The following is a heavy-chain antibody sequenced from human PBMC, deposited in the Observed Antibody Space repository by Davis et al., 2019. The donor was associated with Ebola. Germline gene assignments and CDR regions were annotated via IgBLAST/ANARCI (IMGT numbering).Heavy chain of an antibody. V-gene: IGHV3-7*03. CDR2: IKQDGSEK. CDR3: ARTPFGEWLFGDYYFDY. CDR1: GFTFSSYW. J-gene: IGHJ4*02. D-gene: IGHD3-3*02. Sequence: GGSLRLSCAASGFTFSSYWMSWVRQAPGKGLEWVANIKQDGSEKYYVDSVKGRFTISRENAKNSLYLQMNSLRAEDTAVYYCARTPFGEWLFGDYYFDYWGQGTLVTVSS.